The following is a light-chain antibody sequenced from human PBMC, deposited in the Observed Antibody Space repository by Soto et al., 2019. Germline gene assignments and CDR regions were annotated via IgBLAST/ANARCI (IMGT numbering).Light chain of an antibody. Sequence: QSVLTQPPSASGSLGQSVTLSCTGTSHDVGGNNFVSWYQQHPGKAPKLIISQVTKPPSGVPDRFSGSKSGNTAFLTVSGLQAGDEADYYCTAYSGTKNWGVFGTGTKLTVL. V-gene: IGLV2-8*01. J-gene: IGLJ1*01. CDR1: SHDVGGNNF. CDR2: QVT. CDR3: TAYSGTKNWGV.